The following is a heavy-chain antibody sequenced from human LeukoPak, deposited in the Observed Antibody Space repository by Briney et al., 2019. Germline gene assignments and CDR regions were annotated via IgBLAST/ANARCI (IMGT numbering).Heavy chain of an antibody. J-gene: IGHJ4*02. CDR2: INTDGSET. Sequence: GGSLRLSCAASGFTFSASWMSWVRQAPGKGLEWVANINTDGSETYYVDSVKGRFTISRDNAKKSLYLQMDSLREADTAIYYCARDPAAWDYWGQGTLVTVSP. CDR1: GFTFSASW. CDR3: ARDPAAWDY. V-gene: IGHV3-7*01. D-gene: IGHD6-13*01.